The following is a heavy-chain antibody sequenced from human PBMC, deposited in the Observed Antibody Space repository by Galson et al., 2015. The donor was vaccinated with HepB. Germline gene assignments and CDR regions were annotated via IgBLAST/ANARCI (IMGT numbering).Heavy chain of an antibody. Sequence: ALVKPTQTLTLTCTFSGFSLSTSGMCVSWIRQPPGKALEWLALIDWDDDKYYSTSLKTRLTISKDTSKNQVVLTMTNMDPVDTATYYCARKGAAAGSYYFDYWGQGTLVTVSS. CDR2: IDWDDDK. V-gene: IGHV2-70*01. D-gene: IGHD6-13*01. CDR3: ARKGAAAGSYYFDY. J-gene: IGHJ4*02. CDR1: GFSLSTSGMC.